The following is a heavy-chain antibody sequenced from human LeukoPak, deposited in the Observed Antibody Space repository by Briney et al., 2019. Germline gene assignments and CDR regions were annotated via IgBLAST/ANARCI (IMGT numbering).Heavy chain of an antibody. CDR1: GCTFSSYA. V-gene: IGHV1-69*04. J-gene: IGHJ4*02. CDR2: IIPILGIA. D-gene: IGHD3-22*01. Sequence: SVKVSCKASGCTFSSYAISRVRQAPGQGLEWMGRIIPILGIANYAQKFQGRVTITADKSTSTAYMELSSLRSEDTAVYYCARDQAGYYDSSGSFDYWGQGTLVTVSS. CDR3: ARDQAGYYDSSGSFDY.